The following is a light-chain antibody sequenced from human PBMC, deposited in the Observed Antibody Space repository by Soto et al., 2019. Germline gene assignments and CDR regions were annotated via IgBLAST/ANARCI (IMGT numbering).Light chain of an antibody. CDR1: SSNIGAGYD. Sequence: QSVLTQPPSVSGAPGQRVTISCTGSSSNIGAGYDVHWYQQLPGTAPKLLIYANSNRPSGVPDRFSGSKSGTSAPLAITGLEVADGADYYCQPCDNGLSGSGVFATGTKATAL. V-gene: IGLV1-40*01. CDR2: ANS. J-gene: IGLJ1*01. CDR3: QPCDNGLSGSGV.